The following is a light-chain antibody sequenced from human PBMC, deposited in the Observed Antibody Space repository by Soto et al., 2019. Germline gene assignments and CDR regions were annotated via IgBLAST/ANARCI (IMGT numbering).Light chain of an antibody. V-gene: IGLV2-8*01. CDR1: SSDVGGYNY. J-gene: IGLJ2*01. CDR2: EVS. Sequence: QSALTQPPSASGSPGQSVTISCTGTSSDVGGYNYVSWYQQHPAKAPKLMIYEVSNRPSGVPDRFSGSKSGNTASLTVSGLQAEDEADYYCNSYAGSNNYVVFGGGTKLTVL. CDR3: NSYAGSNNYVV.